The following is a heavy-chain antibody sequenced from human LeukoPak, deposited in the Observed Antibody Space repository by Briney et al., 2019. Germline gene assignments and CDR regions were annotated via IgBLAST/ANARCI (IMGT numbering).Heavy chain of an antibody. J-gene: IGHJ4*02. CDR1: GGSFSGYY. CDR2: INHSGST. CDR3: ARTVEEVVVPAATFDY. D-gene: IGHD2-2*01. Sequence: SETLSLTCAVYGGSFSGYYWSWIRQPPGKGLEWIGEINHSGSTNYNPSLKSRVTISVDTSKNQFSLKLSSVTAADTAVYYCARTVEEVVVPAATFDYWGQGTLVTVSS. V-gene: IGHV4-34*01.